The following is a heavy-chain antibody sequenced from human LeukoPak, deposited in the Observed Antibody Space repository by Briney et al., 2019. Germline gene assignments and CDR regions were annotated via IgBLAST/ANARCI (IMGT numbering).Heavy chain of an antibody. D-gene: IGHD2-21*02. CDR3: ARDSDCGGDCYSATHYYYYYYMDV. CDR2: ISAYNGNT. V-gene: IGHV1-18*01. Sequence: ASVKVSCKASGYTFTSYGISWVRQAPGQGLEWMGWISAYNGNTNYAQKLQGRVTMTTDTSTSTAYMELRSLRSDDTAVYYCARDSDCGGDCYSATHYYYYYYMDVWGKGTTVTTSS. J-gene: IGHJ6*03. CDR1: GYTFTSYG.